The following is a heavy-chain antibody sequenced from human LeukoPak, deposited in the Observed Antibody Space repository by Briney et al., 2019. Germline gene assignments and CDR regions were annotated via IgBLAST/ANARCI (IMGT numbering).Heavy chain of an antibody. V-gene: IGHV3-74*01. CDR2: IESDGSST. CDR3: AREGGRLTLDY. Sequence: PGGSLRLPCAASGFTFRTYWMNCVRQAPGKGLVWVSGIESDGSSTSSADSVKGRFNISRDNAANTLYLQMNSLRAEDTAVYYCAREGGRLTLDYWGQGTLVTVSS. D-gene: IGHD3-16*01. CDR1: GFTFRTYW. J-gene: IGHJ4*02.